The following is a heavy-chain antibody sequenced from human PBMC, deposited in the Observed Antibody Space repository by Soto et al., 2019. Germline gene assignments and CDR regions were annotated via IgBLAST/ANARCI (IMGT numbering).Heavy chain of an antibody. Sequence: QVQLVQSGAEVKKPGSSVKVSCKASGGTFSSYAISWVRQAPGQGLEWMGGIIPIFGTANYAQKFQGRVTITADESTSTAYMELSSLRSEDTAVYYYASYYCSSTSCYTGGSYYYYYGMDVWGQGTTVTVSS. D-gene: IGHD2-2*02. V-gene: IGHV1-69*01. CDR2: IIPIFGTA. J-gene: IGHJ6*02. CDR3: ASYYCSSTSCYTGGSYYYYYGMDV. CDR1: GGTFSSYA.